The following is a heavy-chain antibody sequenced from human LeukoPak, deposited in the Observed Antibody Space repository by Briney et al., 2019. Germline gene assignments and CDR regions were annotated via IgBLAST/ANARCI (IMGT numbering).Heavy chain of an antibody. J-gene: IGHJ6*02. V-gene: IGHV3-33*01. CDR3: ARDSYDILTGYYYYYGMDV. CDR1: GFTFSSYG. D-gene: IGHD3-9*01. CDR2: IWYDGSNK. Sequence: GGSLRLSCAASGFTFSSYGMHWVRQAPGRGLEWVAVIWYDGSNKYCADSVKGRFTISRDNSKNTLYLQMNSLRAEDTAVYYCARDSYDILTGYYYYYGMDVWGQGTTVTVSS.